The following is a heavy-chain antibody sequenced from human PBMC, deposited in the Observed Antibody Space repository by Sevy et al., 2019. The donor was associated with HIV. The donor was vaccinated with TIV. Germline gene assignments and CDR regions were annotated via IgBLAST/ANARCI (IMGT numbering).Heavy chain of an antibody. V-gene: IGHV3-53*01. CDR3: ARVPSRIRRYYYMDV. Sequence: GGSLRLSCAASGFTISTNYMSWVRQAPGKGLEWVSVIYSGGSTYYADSVKGRFTISRDNSKNTLYLQMNSLRAEDPAVYYCARVPSRIRRYYYMDVWGKGTTVTVSS. CDR2: IYSGGST. J-gene: IGHJ6*03. D-gene: IGHD4-17*01. CDR1: GFTISTNY.